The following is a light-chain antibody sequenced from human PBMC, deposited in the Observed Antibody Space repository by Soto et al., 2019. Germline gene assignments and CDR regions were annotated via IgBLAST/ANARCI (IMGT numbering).Light chain of an antibody. CDR1: QTISKK. Sequence: EIVMTQSPATLSASPGERATLSCRASQTISKKLAWYQHKPGQAPRLLIYGASTRVTGIPARFSGSGSGTEFTLTISSLQSEDVAVYYCQQYDNWPPITFDGGTKVEIK. J-gene: IGKJ4*01. CDR2: GAS. V-gene: IGKV3-15*01. CDR3: QQYDNWPPIT.